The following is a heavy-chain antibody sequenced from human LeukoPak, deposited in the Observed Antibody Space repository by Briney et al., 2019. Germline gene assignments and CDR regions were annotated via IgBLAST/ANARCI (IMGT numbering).Heavy chain of an antibody. CDR3: ARERITTFGVVIIPVGFDP. Sequence: SETLSLTCTVSGGSISSGDYYWSWIRLPPGKGLEWIGYIYYSGSTYYNPSLKSRVTISVDRSKNQFSLKLSSVTAADTAVYYCARERITTFGVVIIPVGFDPWGRGTLVTVSS. D-gene: IGHD3-3*01. CDR2: IYYSGST. V-gene: IGHV4-30-4*08. J-gene: IGHJ5*02. CDR1: GGSISSGDYY.